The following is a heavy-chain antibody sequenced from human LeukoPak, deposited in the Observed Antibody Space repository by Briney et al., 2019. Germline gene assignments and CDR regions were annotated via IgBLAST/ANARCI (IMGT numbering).Heavy chain of an antibody. CDR2: MNPNSGNT. D-gene: IGHD3-22*01. Sequence: ASVKVSCKASGYTFTSYDINWVRQATGQGLEWMGWMNPNSGNTGYAQKFQGRVTMTRYTSISTAYMELSILRSEDTAVYYCARGIRHYYDSSGRTRRYYYYYMDVWGKGTTVTVSS. V-gene: IGHV1-8*01. J-gene: IGHJ6*03. CDR1: GYTFTSYD. CDR3: ARGIRHYYDSSGRTRRYYYYYMDV.